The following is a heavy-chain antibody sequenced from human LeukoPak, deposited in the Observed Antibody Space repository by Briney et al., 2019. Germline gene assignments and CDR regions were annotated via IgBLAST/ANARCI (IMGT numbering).Heavy chain of an antibody. CDR3: VKARGSGRPSAFDI. V-gene: IGHV3-23*01. Sequence: PGGSLRLSCAASGFTFTSYAVSWVRQAPGKGLEWVSSISGNGGSTYYADSVKGRFTISRDNSKNTLYLQMSSLRAEDTAVYYCVKARGSGRPSAFDIWGQGTMVTVSS. J-gene: IGHJ3*02. CDR2: ISGNGGST. CDR1: GFTFTSYA. D-gene: IGHD3-10*01.